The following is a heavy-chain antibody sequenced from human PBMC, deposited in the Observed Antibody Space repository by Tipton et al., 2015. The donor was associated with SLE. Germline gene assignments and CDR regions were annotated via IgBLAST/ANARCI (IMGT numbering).Heavy chain of an antibody. CDR1: GFTFSSYS. CDR2: ISSSSSTI. Sequence: GSLRLSCAASGFTFSSYSMNWVRQAPGKGLEWVSYISSSSSTIYYADSVKGRFTISRDNAKNSLYLQMNSLRAEDTAVYYCAKDRPVVQGAHGYFDLWGRGTLVTVSS. CDR3: AKDRPVVQGAHGYFDL. J-gene: IGHJ2*01. D-gene: IGHD3-10*01. V-gene: IGHV3-48*01.